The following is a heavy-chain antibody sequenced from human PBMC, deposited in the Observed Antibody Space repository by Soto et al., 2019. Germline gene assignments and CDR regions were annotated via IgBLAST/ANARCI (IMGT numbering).Heavy chain of an antibody. V-gene: IGHV3-7*04. CDR2: IKEDGSKT. D-gene: IGHD1-26*01. CDR1: GFTFNTYW. CDR3: ARGGAYFRL. J-gene: IGHJ4*02. Sequence: PGGSVRLSCAASGFTFNTYWMSWVRQAPGKGLEWVANIKEDGSKTYYLDYVKGRFTISRDNAKNSLYLQMNSLRAEDTALYYCARGGAYFRLWGQGTPVIVSS.